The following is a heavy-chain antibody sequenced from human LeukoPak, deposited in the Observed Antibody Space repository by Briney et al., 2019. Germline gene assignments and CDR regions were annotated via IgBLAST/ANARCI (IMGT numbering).Heavy chain of an antibody. D-gene: IGHD6-6*01. CDR3: AREWGHSSSFPD. Sequence: ASVKVSCKASGYTFTGYYMHWVRQAPGQGLEWTGWINPNSGGTNYAQKFQGRVTMTRDTSISTAYMELSRLRSDDTAVYYCAREWGHSSSFPDWGQGTLVTVSS. CDR1: GYTFTGYY. V-gene: IGHV1-2*02. J-gene: IGHJ4*02. CDR2: INPNSGGT.